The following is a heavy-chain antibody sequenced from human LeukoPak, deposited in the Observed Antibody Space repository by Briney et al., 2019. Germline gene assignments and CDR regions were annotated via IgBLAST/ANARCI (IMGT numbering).Heavy chain of an antibody. V-gene: IGHV1-69*01. Sequence: SVKVSCKASGGTFSNYAISWVRQAPGQGLEWMGGIIPIFGTANYAQKFRGRVTITADESTSTAYMELSSLRSEDTAVYYCARSSSSWIYYFDYWGQGTLVTVSS. D-gene: IGHD6-13*01. J-gene: IGHJ4*02. CDR2: IIPIFGTA. CDR1: GGTFSNYA. CDR3: ARSSSSWIYYFDY.